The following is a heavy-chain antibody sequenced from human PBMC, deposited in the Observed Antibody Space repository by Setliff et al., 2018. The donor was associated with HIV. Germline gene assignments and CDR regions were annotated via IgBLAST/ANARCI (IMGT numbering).Heavy chain of an antibody. V-gene: IGHV4-61*02. D-gene: IGHD5-12*01. CDR1: GLSISSGRNY. J-gene: IGHJ4*02. CDR3: ARSPGVATITIFDY. CDR2: IYTSGST. Sequence: LSLTCTVSGLSISSGRNYWSWIRQTAGKGLEWIGRIYTSGSTNYNPSLKSRVTISVDTSKNQGSLKLSSVTAADPALYYDARSPGVATITIFDYWGQGTLVTVSS.